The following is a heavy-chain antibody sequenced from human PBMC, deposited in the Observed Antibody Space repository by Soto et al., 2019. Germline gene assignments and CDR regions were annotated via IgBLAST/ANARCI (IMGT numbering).Heavy chain of an antibody. Sequence: EVQLLESGGKLVQPGGSLTLSCAASGFTFSTYAMAWVRQAPGKGLEWVSGVSASGLNTDYADPVKGRFYISRDNSKNTVSLHMNSMRAEDTALYYCAIDRPRRSSEYFFDYWGQCTPVTVSS. CDR2: VSASGLNT. J-gene: IGHJ4*02. V-gene: IGHV3-23*01. CDR3: AIDRPRRSSEYFFDY. CDR1: GFTFSTYA.